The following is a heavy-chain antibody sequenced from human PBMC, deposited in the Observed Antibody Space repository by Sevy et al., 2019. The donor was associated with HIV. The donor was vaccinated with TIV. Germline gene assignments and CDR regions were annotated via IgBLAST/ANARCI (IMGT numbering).Heavy chain of an antibody. V-gene: IGHV3-30*18. CDR3: AKEVGGSGSK. Sequence: GGSLRLSCAASGFTFSNFGMHWVRQAPGKGLEGVAVISFDGSEHYYADSVKGRLTISRDNSKNSVYLEMNSLRVEDTAIYYCAKEVGGSGSKWGQGTLVTVSS. CDR2: ISFDGSEH. J-gene: IGHJ4*02. CDR1: GFTFSNFG. D-gene: IGHD3-10*01.